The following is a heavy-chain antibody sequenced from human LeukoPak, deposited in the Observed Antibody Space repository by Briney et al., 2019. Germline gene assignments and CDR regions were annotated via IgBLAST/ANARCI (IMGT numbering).Heavy chain of an antibody. CDR3: AKDRRVYHDAFDI. Sequence: GGSLRLSCAASGFTFSSYGMHWVRQAPGKGLEWVAFIRYDGSNKYYADSVKGRFTISRDNSKNTLYLQMNSLRAEDTAVYYCAKDRRVYHDAFDIWGQGTMVTVSS. D-gene: IGHD2-2*01. J-gene: IGHJ3*02. CDR1: GFTFSSYG. V-gene: IGHV3-30*02. CDR2: IRYDGSNK.